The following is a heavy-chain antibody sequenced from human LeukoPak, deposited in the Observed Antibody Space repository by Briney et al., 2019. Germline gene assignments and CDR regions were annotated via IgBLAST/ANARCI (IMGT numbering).Heavy chain of an antibody. D-gene: IGHD6-13*01. CDR2: IYYSGST. J-gene: IGHJ6*03. Sequence: SETLSLTCTVSGYSISSGYYWSWIRQPPGKGLEWIGYIYYSGSTNYNPSLKSRVTISVDTSKNQFSLKLSSVTAADTAVYYCAGTVSYSSSWYVGNYYYYYMDVWGKGTTVTISS. CDR1: GYSISSGYY. CDR3: AGTVSYSSSWYVGNYYYYYMDV. V-gene: IGHV4-61*01.